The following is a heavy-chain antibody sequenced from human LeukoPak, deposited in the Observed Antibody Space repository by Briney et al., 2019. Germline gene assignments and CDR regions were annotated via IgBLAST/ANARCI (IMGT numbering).Heavy chain of an antibody. J-gene: IGHJ6*02. CDR3: ARGAVVVVPAAISYYYYGMDV. D-gene: IGHD2-2*01. CDR1: GGTFSSYA. CDR2: IIPIFGTA. Sequence: SVKVSCKASGGTFSSYAISWVRQAPGQGLEWMGGIIPIFGTANYAQKFQGRVTITADKSTSTAYMELRSLRSDDTAVYYCARGAVVVVPAAISYYYYGMDVWGQGTTVTVSS. V-gene: IGHV1-69*06.